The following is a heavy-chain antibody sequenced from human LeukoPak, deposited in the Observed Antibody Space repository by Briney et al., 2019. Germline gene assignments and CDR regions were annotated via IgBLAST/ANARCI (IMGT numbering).Heavy chain of an antibody. CDR1: GGSISSGSYY. Sequence: SETLSLTCTVSGGSISSGSYYWGWIRQPPGKGLEWIGSIYYSGSTYYNPSLKSRVTISVDTSKNQFSLKLSSVTAADTAVYYCARHPIAVADYFDYWGQGTLVTVSS. J-gene: IGHJ4*02. CDR2: IYYSGST. D-gene: IGHD6-19*01. CDR3: ARHPIAVADYFDY. V-gene: IGHV4-39*01.